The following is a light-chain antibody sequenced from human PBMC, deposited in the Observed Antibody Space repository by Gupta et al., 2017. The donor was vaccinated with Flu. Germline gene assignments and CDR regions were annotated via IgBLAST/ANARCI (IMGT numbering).Light chain of an antibody. CDR2: TNS. V-gene: IGLV1-44*01. Sequence: RNSNNGTNTVNWYQQLPGTAPKLLIYTNSQRPSGVPDRFSGSKSGTSASLAISGLRSDDEADYYCAAWDYSLNGWVFGGGTKLTVL. CDR1: NSNNGTNT. J-gene: IGLJ3*02. CDR3: AAWDYSLNGWV.